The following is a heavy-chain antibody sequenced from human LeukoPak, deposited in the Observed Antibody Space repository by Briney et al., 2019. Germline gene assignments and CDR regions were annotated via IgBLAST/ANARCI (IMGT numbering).Heavy chain of an antibody. J-gene: IGHJ4*02. CDR2: ISGSGGST. CDR3: AKLGYYDSSGYYYN. CDR1: GFTFSSYA. Sequence: GGSLRLSCAASGFTFSSYAMSWVRQAPGKGLEWVSAISGSGGSTYYADSVKGRFTISRDNSKNTLYLQMNSLRAEDTAVCYCAKLGYYDSSGYYYNWGQGTLVTVSS. V-gene: IGHV3-23*01. D-gene: IGHD3-22*01.